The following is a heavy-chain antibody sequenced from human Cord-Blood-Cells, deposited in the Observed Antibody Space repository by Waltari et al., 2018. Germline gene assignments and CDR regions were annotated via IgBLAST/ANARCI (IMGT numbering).Heavy chain of an antibody. J-gene: IGHJ4*02. CDR3: ARSPRGAYGDYFDY. CDR1: GGSIRIYY. V-gene: IGHV4-4*07. D-gene: IGHD4-17*01. Sequence: QVQLQESGPGLVTPSETLSLNCPVSGGSIRIYYWTWTRPPAGKGLEWIGRIYTSGSTNYNPSLKSRVTMSVDTSKNQFSLKLSSVTAADTAVYYCARSPRGAYGDYFDYWGQGTLVTVSS. CDR2: IYTSGST.